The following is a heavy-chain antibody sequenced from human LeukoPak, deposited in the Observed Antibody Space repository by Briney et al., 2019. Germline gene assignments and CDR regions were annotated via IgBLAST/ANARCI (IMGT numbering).Heavy chain of an antibody. CDR3: ARQRAYSSSGYSSSWYPNWFDP. CDR1: GYSFTSYW. CDR2: IYLGDSDT. J-gene: IGHJ5*02. Sequence: GESLKISCKGSGYSFTSYWIGWVRQMPGKGLEWMGIIYLGDSDTRYSPSFQGQVTISADKSISTAYLQWSSLKASDTAMYYCARQRAYSSSGYSSSWYPNWFDPWGQGTLVTVSS. V-gene: IGHV5-51*01. D-gene: IGHD6-13*01.